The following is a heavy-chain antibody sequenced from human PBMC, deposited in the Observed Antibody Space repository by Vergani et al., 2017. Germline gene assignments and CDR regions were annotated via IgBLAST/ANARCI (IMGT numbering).Heavy chain of an antibody. CDR2: IYHSGST. CDR3: DRAPNHSGYYNKDV. V-gene: IGHV4-34*01. J-gene: IGHJ6*03. D-gene: IGHD1-26*01. Sequence: QVQLQQWGAGLLKPSETLSLTCAVYGGSFSGYYWSWIRQPPGKGLEWIGYIYHSGSTYYNPSLKSRVTISVDRSKNQFSLKLSSVTAADTAVYYCDRAPNHSGYYNKDVWGKGTTITVS. CDR1: GGSFSGYY.